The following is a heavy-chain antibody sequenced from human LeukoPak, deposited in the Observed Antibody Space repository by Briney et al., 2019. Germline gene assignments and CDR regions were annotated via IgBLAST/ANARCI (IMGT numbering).Heavy chain of an antibody. CDR3: ATAQTTVTTWWYDY. D-gene: IGHD4-17*01. CDR1: GYTLTELS. V-gene: IGHV1-24*01. J-gene: IGHJ4*02. CDR2: FDPEDGVT. Sequence: ASVKVSCKVSGYTLTELSMHWVRQAPGKGLEWMGGFDPEDGVTIYAQKFQGRVTMTEDTSTDTAYMELSSLRSEDTAVYYCATAQTTVTTWWYDYWGQGTLVTVSS.